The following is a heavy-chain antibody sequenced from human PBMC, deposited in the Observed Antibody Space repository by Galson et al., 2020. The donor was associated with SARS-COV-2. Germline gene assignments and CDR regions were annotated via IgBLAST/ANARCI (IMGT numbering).Heavy chain of an antibody. Sequence: LSCAASGFTFSSYAMSWVRQAPGKGLEWVADITGSGRTIKYADSVKGRFTISRDNSKNMLWLQMNSLGVEDTAVYYCAKDQIIGDDRLCLDYWGQGALVTVSS. V-gene: IGHV3-23*01. D-gene: IGHD7-27*01. CDR3: AKDQIIGDDRLCLDY. CDR2: ITGSGRTI. J-gene: IGHJ4*02. CDR1: GFTFSSYA.